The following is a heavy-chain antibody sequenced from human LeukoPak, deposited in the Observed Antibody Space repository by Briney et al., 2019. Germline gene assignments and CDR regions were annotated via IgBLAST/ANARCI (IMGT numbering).Heavy chain of an antibody. CDR2: INHSGST. CDR1: GFTFSSYS. Sequence: RTGGSLRLSCAASGFTFSSYSMNWVRQAPGKGLEWIGEINHSGSTNYNPSLKSRVTISVDTSKNQFSLKLSSVTAADTAVYYCARGGRGYSYGRYYFDYWGQGTLVTVSS. V-gene: IGHV4-34*01. D-gene: IGHD5-18*01. J-gene: IGHJ4*02. CDR3: ARGGRGYSYGRYYFDY.